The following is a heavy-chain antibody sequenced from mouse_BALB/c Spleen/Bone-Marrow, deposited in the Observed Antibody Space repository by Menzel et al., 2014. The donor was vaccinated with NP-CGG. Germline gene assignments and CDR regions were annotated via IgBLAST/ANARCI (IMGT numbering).Heavy chain of an antibody. CDR2: IYPGSGST. CDR1: GYTFTSYW. Sequence: LQQSGSELVRPGDSVKLSCKASGYTFTSYWMHWVKQRPGQGLEWIGNIYPGSGSTNYDEKFKSKATLTVDTSSSTAYMQLSSLTSEDSAVYYCTQGYWGQGTTPTVSS. V-gene: IGHV1S22*01. CDR3: TQGY. J-gene: IGHJ2*01.